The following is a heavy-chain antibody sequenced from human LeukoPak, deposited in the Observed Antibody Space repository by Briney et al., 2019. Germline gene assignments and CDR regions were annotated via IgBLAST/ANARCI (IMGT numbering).Heavy chain of an antibody. Sequence: GGSLRLSCVASGFTFIRYAMNWVRQAPGEGLEWGSGISGSGGSTYYADSVKGQFSISIDNSKNTLYLQLNSLRVEDTAVYYCAKAHGGSYHSGIDWGQGTLVIVSS. J-gene: IGHJ4*02. CDR1: GFTFIRYA. V-gene: IGHV3-23*01. D-gene: IGHD1-26*01. CDR2: ISGSGGST. CDR3: AKAHGGSYHSGID.